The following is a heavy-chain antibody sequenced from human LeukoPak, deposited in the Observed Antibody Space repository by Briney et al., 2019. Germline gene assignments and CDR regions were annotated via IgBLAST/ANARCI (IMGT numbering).Heavy chain of an antibody. D-gene: IGHD3-22*01. CDR3: ARDLYRIVVVPHYFDY. V-gene: IGHV3-23*01. CDR1: GFTFSSYA. Sequence: GGSLRLSCAASGFTFSSYAMTWVRQAPGKGLQWVSAVSGSGAHTYYADSVKGRFTISRDNAKNSLYLQMNSLRAEDTAMYYCARDLYRIVVVPHYFDYWGQGTLVTVSS. J-gene: IGHJ4*02. CDR2: VSGSGAHT.